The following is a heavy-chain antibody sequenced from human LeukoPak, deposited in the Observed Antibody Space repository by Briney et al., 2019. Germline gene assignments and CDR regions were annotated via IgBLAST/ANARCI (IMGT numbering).Heavy chain of an antibody. V-gene: IGHV3-23*01. D-gene: IGHD4-17*01. CDR3: AIQITVTKYAFDI. J-gene: IGHJ3*02. Sequence: GGSLRLSCAASGFTFRSYAVSWVRQAPGKGLEWVSAISDSGGSTCYADSVKGRFTISRDNPENTLYLQMNSLRAEDTAIYYCAIQITVTKYAFDIWGHGTMVTVSS. CDR1: GFTFRSYA. CDR2: ISDSGGST.